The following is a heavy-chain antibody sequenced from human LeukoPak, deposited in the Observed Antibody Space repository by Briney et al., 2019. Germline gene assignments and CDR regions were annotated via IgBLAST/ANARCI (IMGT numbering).Heavy chain of an antibody. CDR2: ISGSGGST. D-gene: IGHD3-22*01. CDR3: AKDRGRYYDSTDHYWGYYFDS. J-gene: IGHJ4*02. CDR1: GFTFSTYV. Sequence: GGSLRLSCEASGFTFSTYVVNWVRQAPGKGLEWVSGISGSGGSTYYADSVKGRFTISRDNSKNTLYLQMSSLRVEDTAVYYCAKDRGRYYDSTDHYWGYYFDSWGQGILVTVST. V-gene: IGHV3-23*01.